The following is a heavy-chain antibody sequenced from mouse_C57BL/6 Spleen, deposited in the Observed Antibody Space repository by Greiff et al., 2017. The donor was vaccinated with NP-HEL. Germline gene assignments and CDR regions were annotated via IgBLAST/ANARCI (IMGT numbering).Heavy chain of an antibody. Sequence: EVQLVESGGDLVKPGGSLKLSCAASGFTFSSYGMSWVRQTPDKRLEWVATISSGGSYTSYPDSVTGRFTISRDNAKNTLYLQMSSLKSEDTAMYYCAHSSYSNHFDYWGQGTTLSVSS. V-gene: IGHV5-6*01. D-gene: IGHD2-5*01. CDR1: GFTFSSYG. J-gene: IGHJ2*01. CDR2: ISSGGSYT. CDR3: AHSSYSNHFDY.